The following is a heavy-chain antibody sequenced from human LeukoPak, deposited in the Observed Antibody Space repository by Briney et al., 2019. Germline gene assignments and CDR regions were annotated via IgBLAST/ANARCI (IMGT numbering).Heavy chain of an antibody. CDR3: VRDRGTYRPIDY. Sequence: QPGGSLRLSCAASGFTVSSNYMSWVRQAPGKGLEWVSSISYSGSYIYYADSVKGRFTISRDNAQNSLYLQMNSLRADDTAVYYCVRDRGTYRPIDYWGQGTLVAVSS. CDR1: GFTVSSNY. J-gene: IGHJ4*02. D-gene: IGHD1-26*01. V-gene: IGHV3-21*04. CDR2: ISYSGSYI.